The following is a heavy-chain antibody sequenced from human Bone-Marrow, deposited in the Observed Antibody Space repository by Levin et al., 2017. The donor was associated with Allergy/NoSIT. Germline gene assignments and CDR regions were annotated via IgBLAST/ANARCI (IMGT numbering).Heavy chain of an antibody. CDR3: AREVAYDGPSDYSGMDV. J-gene: IGHJ6*02. Sequence: ESLKISCTVSGGSISSSSYYWGWIRQPPGKGLEWIGTIYYSGSTYYNPSLKSRVTISIDMSKNQFSLKLSSVTAADTAVYYCAREVAYDGPSDYSGMDVWDQGTTVTVSS. V-gene: IGHV4-39*07. CDR2: IYYSGST. D-gene: IGHD5-12*01. CDR1: GGSISSSSYY.